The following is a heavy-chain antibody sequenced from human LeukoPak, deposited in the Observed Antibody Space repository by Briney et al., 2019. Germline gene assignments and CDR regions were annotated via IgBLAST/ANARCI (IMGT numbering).Heavy chain of an antibody. J-gene: IGHJ4*02. CDR3: AITVTTIVY. CDR2: IYYSGST. D-gene: IGHD4-17*01. V-gene: IGHV4-39*01. Sequence: SGTLSLTCTVSGGSISSSSYYWGWIRQPPGKGLEWIGSIYYSGSTYYNPSLKSRVTISVDTSKNQFSLKLSSVTAADTAVYYCAITVTTIVYWGQGTLVTVSS. CDR1: GGSISSSSYY.